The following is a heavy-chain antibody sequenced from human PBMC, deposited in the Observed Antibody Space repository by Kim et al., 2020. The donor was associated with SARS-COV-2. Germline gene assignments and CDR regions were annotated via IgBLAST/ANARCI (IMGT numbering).Heavy chain of an antibody. J-gene: IGHJ3*02. CDR3: ARGSRGSSWTEGYAFDI. V-gene: IGHV3-66*01. D-gene: IGHD6-13*01. Sequence: VKGRFTISRDNSKNTLYLQMNSLRAEDTAVYYCARGSRGSSWTEGYAFDIWGQGTMVTVSS.